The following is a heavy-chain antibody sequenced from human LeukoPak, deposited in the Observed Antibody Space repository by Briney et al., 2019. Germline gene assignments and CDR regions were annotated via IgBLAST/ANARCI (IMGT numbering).Heavy chain of an antibody. CDR1: GFTFSTFS. CDR3: ARQNGADYYYYFDS. D-gene: IGHD3-22*01. CDR2: ISSSSRSI. J-gene: IGHJ4*02. V-gene: IGHV3-48*01. Sequence: GGSLRLSCAASGFTFSTFSMNWVRQAPGKGLEWVSYISSSSRSIYYADSVKGRFTISRDNAKNSLYLQINSLRAEDTAVYYCARQNGADYYYYFDSWGQGTPVTVSS.